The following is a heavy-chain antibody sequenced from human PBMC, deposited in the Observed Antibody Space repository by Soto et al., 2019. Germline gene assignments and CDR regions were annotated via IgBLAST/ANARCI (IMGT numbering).Heavy chain of an antibody. D-gene: IGHD3-22*01. CDR2: ISRYGDFT. Sequence: EVQLLESGGDLIQPGGSLRLSCAASGFPFNFYAMTWVRQAPGKGLEWVSAISRYGDFTYYADSVEGRFTISRDNSKNTLYLQMNSLRAEDTAVYYCAKDRYLDHDSRGYLFDNWGQGTLVTVSS. CDR1: GFPFNFYA. V-gene: IGHV3-23*01. CDR3: AKDRYLDHDSRGYLFDN. J-gene: IGHJ4*02.